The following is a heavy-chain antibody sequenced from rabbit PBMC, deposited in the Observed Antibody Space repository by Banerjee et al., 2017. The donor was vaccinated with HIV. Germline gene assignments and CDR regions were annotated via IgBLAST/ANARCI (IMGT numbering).Heavy chain of an antibody. Sequence: QEQLKETGGGLVQPGGSLKLSCKASGFDFSSYGVSWVRQAPGKGLEWIGYIDLVFGRTYYARWVNGRFTISSHNAQNTLYLQLNSLTAADTATYFCARDLAGVIGWNFNLWGQGTLVTVS. V-gene: IGHV1S47*01. D-gene: IGHD4-1*01. CDR3: ARDLAGVIGWNFNL. CDR2: IDLVFGRT. J-gene: IGHJ4*01. CDR1: GFDFSSYG.